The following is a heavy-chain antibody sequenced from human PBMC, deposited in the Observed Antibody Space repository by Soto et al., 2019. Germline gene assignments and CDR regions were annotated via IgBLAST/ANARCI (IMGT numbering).Heavy chain of an antibody. D-gene: IGHD1-7*01. CDR2: IYYSGST. Sequence: SETLSLTCTVSGGSISSSTYYWGWIRQPPGKGLEWIGSIYYSGSTYSNPSLKSRVTISVDTSKNQFSLQLSSVTAADTAVYYCARLRIEGTTYDALDIWGQGTMVTVSS. CDR1: GGSISSSTYY. V-gene: IGHV4-39*01. CDR3: ARLRIEGTTYDALDI. J-gene: IGHJ3*02.